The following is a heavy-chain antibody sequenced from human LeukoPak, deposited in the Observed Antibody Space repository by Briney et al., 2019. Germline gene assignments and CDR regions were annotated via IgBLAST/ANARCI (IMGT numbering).Heavy chain of an antibody. V-gene: IGHV3-21*01. D-gene: IGHD3-22*01. Sequence: GGSLRLSCAASGFTFSSYSMNWVRQAPGKGLECVSSISSSSSYIYYADSVKGRFTISRDNAKNSLYLQMNSLRAEDTAVYYCARDGYPSYYYDSSGYDAFDIWGQGTMVTVSS. CDR1: GFTFSSYS. J-gene: IGHJ3*02. CDR2: ISSSSSYI. CDR3: ARDGYPSYYYDSSGYDAFDI.